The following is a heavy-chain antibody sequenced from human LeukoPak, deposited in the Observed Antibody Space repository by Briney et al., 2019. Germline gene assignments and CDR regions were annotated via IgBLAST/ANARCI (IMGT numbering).Heavy chain of an antibody. V-gene: IGHV4-34*01. CDR2: STHSGST. D-gene: IGHD2-2*01. CDR1: GGSFSGHY. CDR3: ARGRTGAAALDF. Sequence: SSETLSLTCAVYGGSFSGHYGTWIRQPPGKGLEWIGESTHSGSTNYNPSLKSRVTISVDTSRNQFSLKLTSVTAADTAVYHCARGRTGAAALDFWGPGTLVTVSS. J-gene: IGHJ4*02.